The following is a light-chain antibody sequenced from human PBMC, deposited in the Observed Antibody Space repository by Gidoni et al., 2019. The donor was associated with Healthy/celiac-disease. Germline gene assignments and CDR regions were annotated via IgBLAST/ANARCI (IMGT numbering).Light chain of an antibody. J-gene: IGKJ1*01. V-gene: IGKV1-39*01. CDR3: QQCYSTPGT. CDR2: AAS. CDR1: QSISSY. Sequence: LQMTQSPSPLSASVGDRVTITCRASQSISSYLNWYQQKPGKAPKLLIYAASSLQSGVPSSFSGSGSGTDFTLTISSLQPEDFATYYCQQCYSTPGTFXQXTKVEIK.